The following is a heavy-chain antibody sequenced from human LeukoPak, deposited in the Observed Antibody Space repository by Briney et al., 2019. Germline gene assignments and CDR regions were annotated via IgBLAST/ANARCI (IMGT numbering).Heavy chain of an antibody. Sequence: QSGGSLRLSCAASGFTVSSNYMSWVRQAPGKGLEWVSVIYSGGSTYYADSVKGRFPISRDNSKNTLYLQMNSLRAEDTAVYYCARFHPSGSDYYDSSGYLIWGQGTLVTVSS. J-gene: IGHJ4*02. CDR3: ARFHPSGSDYYDSSGYLI. CDR2: IYSGGST. CDR1: GFTVSSNY. D-gene: IGHD3-22*01. V-gene: IGHV3-66*01.